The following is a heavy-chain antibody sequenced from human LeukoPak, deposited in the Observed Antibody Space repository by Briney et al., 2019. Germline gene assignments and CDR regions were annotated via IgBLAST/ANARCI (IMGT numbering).Heavy chain of an antibody. D-gene: IGHD4-17*01. J-gene: IGHJ5*02. V-gene: IGHV4-38-2*01. CDR1: GYSISSGYY. CDR2: IYHSGST. CDR3: ARMTTVTTSWFDP. Sequence: PSETLSLTCAVSGYSISSGYYWGWIRQPPGKGLECIGSIYHSGSTYYNPSLKSRVTISVDTSKNQFSLKLSSVTAADTAVYYCARMTTVTTSWFDPWGQGTLVTVSS.